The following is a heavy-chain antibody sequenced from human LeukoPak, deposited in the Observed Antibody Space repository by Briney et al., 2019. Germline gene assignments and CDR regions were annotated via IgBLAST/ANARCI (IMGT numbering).Heavy chain of an antibody. CDR3: ARGSPPRVYYDRSGYYSYYFDY. CDR2: ISPYNGNT. CDR1: GYKFTNYG. J-gene: IGHJ4*02. V-gene: IGHV1-18*01. D-gene: IGHD3-22*01. Sequence: ASVKVSCKASGYKFTNYGISWVRQAPGQGLEWMGWISPYNGNTIYAQRLQGRVTMTTDTSTSTAYMELRSLRSDDTAVYYCARGSPPRVYYDRSGYYSYYFDYWGQGTLVTVSS.